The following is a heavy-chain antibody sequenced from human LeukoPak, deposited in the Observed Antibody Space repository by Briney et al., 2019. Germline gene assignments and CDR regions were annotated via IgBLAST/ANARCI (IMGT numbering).Heavy chain of an antibody. CDR1: GGTFSSYA. V-gene: IGHV1-69*05. CDR2: IIPIFGTA. Sequence: ASVKVSCKASGGTFSSYAISWVRQAPGQGLEWMGGIIPIFGTANYAQKFQGRVTMTRNTSISTAYMELSSLRSEDTAVYYCARGYYSSSWSDYWGQGTLVTVSS. CDR3: ARGYYSSSWSDY. J-gene: IGHJ4*02. D-gene: IGHD6-13*01.